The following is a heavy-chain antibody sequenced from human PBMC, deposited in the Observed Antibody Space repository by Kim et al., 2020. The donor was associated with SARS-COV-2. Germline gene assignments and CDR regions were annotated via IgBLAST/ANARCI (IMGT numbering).Heavy chain of an antibody. CDR3: AKDTRDGDRDHFYSMDV. CDR1: GFTFTDYA. J-gene: IGHJ6*03. V-gene: IGHV3-9*01. CDR2: ISWNSGSI. D-gene: IGHD4-17*01. Sequence: GGSLRLSCAASGFTFTDYAMHWVRQTPGKGLEWVAGISWNSGSIAYADSVKGRFTVSRENTKNSLYLQMNSLRVEDTALYFCAKDTRDGDRDHFYSMDVWGEGTTVTVSS.